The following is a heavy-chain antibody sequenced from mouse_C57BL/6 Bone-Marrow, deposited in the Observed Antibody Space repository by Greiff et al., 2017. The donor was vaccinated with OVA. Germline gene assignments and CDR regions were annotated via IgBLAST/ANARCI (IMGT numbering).Heavy chain of an antibody. V-gene: IGHV2-2*01. CDR3: ARTNYYGSSSFAY. CDR2: IWSGGST. D-gene: IGHD1-1*01. CDR1: GFSLTSYG. J-gene: IGHJ3*01. Sequence: QVQLQQSGPGLVQPSQSLSITCTVSGFSLTSYGVHWVRQSPGKGLEWLGVIWSGGSTDYNAAFISRLSISKDNSKSQVFFKMNSLQADDTAIYYWARTNYYGSSSFAYWGQGTLVTVSA.